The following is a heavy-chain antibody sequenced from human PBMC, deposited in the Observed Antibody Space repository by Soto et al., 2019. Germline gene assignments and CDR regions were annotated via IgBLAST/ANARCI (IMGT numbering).Heavy chain of an antibody. CDR3: ASSGGGEDY. V-gene: IGHV4-4*02. J-gene: IGHJ4*02. Sequence: QVQLQESGPGLVKPSGTLSLSCAVSGGSISSSHWWTWVRQPPGKGLEWIGEIYHGGSTNYNPSLKGRATKSVDTSRNQFSLNLGSVTAAETAVYYCASSGGGEDYWGQGILVTVSS. CDR1: GGSISSSHW. CDR2: IYHGGST. D-gene: IGHD3-16*01.